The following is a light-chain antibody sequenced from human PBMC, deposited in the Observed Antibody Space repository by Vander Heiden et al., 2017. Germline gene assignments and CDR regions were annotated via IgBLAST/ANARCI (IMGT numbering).Light chain of an antibody. Sequence: DIQMTQSPSTLSASVGDRVTITCRASQSISQWLAWYQQKPGRAPKLLIYDVSSLEGGVPSRFSGSGSGTEFTLTISSLQPDDFATYYCQQYNSYSRTFGQGTKVEIK. CDR3: QQYNSYSRT. CDR1: QSISQW. V-gene: IGKV1-5*01. J-gene: IGKJ1*01. CDR2: DVS.